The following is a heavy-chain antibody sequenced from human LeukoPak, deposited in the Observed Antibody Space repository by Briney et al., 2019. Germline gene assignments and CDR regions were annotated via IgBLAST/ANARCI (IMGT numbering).Heavy chain of an antibody. CDR2: IYYSGST. Sequence: PSETLSLTCTVSGGSISSYYWSWIRLPPGKGLEWIGYIYYSGSTNYNPSLKSRVTISVDTSKNQFSLKLSSVTAADTAVYYCARLSRLRFLEWLPPSIDYWGQGTLVAVSS. D-gene: IGHD3-3*01. CDR1: GGSISSYY. J-gene: IGHJ4*02. CDR3: ARLSRLRFLEWLPPSIDY. V-gene: IGHV4-59*01.